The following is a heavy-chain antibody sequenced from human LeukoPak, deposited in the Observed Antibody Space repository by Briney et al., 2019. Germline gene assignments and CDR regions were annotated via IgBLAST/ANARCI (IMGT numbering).Heavy chain of an antibody. CDR1: GFTFSSYS. V-gene: IGHV3-21*01. CDR2: ISSSSSYI. Sequence: GGSLRLSCAASGFTFSSYSMNWVRQAPGKGLEGVSSISSSSSYIYYADSVKGRFTISRDNAKNSLYLQMNSLGAEDTAVYYCSRDRADSSGYLTYDYWGQGTLVTVSS. CDR3: SRDRADSSGYLTYDY. D-gene: IGHD3-22*01. J-gene: IGHJ4*02.